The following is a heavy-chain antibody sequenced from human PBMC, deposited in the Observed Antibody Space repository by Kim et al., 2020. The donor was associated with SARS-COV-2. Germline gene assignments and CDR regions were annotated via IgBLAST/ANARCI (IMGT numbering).Heavy chain of an antibody. Sequence: GGSLRLSCAASGFTFSSYGMHWVRQAPGKGLEWVAVISYDGSNKYYADSVKGRFTISRDNSKNTLYLQMNSLRAEDTAVYYCAKDTKGYYYDSSGLDYWGQGTLVTVSS. CDR1: GFTFSSYG. CDR3: AKDTKGYYYDSSGLDY. V-gene: IGHV3-30*18. J-gene: IGHJ4*02. D-gene: IGHD3-22*01. CDR2: ISYDGSNK.